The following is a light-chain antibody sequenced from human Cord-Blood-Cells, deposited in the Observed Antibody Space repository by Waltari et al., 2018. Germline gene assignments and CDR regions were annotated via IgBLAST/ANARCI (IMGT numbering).Light chain of an antibody. CDR3: QQRSNWPT. V-gene: IGKV3-11*01. CDR2: DAS. Sequence: ELVLTQSPATLSSSPGERATLSCRASQSVSSYLAWYQQKPGQAPRLLIYDASNRATGIPARFSGSGSGTDFTLTISSLEPEDFAVYYCQQRSNWPTFGQGTKLEIK. CDR1: QSVSSY. J-gene: IGKJ2*01.